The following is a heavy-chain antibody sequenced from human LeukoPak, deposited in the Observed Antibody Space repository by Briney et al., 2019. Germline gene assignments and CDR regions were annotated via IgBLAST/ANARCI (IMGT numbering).Heavy chain of an antibody. J-gene: IGHJ4*02. V-gene: IGHV3-53*01. Sequence: GGSLRLSCAASGFTVNTNYVSWVRQAPGKGLEWVAVIYGGGTTYYADSVKGRFTISRDNSKNTLYLQMNSLRAEDTAVYYCAKDKRGYRVYGSDYWGQRTLLIVSS. CDR3: AKDKRGYRVYGSDY. CDR1: GFTVNTNY. CDR2: IYGGGTT. D-gene: IGHD5-18*01.